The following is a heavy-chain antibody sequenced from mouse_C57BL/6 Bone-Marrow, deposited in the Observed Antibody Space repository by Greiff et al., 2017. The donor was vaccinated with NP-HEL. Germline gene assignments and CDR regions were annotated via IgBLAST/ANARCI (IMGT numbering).Heavy chain of an antibody. CDR2: IYPGDGDT. J-gene: IGHJ3*01. CDR1: GYAFSSSW. V-gene: IGHV1-82*01. Sequence: VQLQQSGPELVKPGASVKLSCKASGYAFSSSWMNWVKQRPGQGLEWIGRIYPGDGDTNYNGKFKGKATLTADKSSSTAYMQRSSLTSEDSAVCVCARGMGYDPTSFAYWGQGTLVTVSA. CDR3: ARGMGYDPTSFAY. D-gene: IGHD2-10*01.